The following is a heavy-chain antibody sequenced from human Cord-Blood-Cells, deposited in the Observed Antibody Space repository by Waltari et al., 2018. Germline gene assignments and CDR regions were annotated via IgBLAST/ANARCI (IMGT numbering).Heavy chain of an antibody. CDR1: GYTFTGYY. CDR3: ASGGYSGYDYPDY. Sequence: QVQLVQSGAEVKKPGASVKVSCKASGYTFTGYYMHWVRQAPGQGLEWMGWFNPTSGDTSISTAYMELSRLRSDDTAVYYCASGGYSGYDYPDYWGQGTLVTVSS. J-gene: IGHJ4*02. V-gene: IGHV1-2*02. CDR2: FNPTSG. D-gene: IGHD5-12*01.